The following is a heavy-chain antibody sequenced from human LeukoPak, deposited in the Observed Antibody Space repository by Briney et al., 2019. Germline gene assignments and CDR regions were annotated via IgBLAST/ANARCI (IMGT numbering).Heavy chain of an antibody. CDR3: ARDLGRAGSYYPSPYNWFDP. J-gene: IGHJ5*02. V-gene: IGHV3-23*01. Sequence: GGSLRLSCAASGFTFSSYAMSWVRQAPGKGLEWVSLISGDGGSTYYADSVKGRFTISRDNSKNTLYLQMNSLRAEDTAVYYCARDLGRAGSYYPSPYNWFDPWGQGTLVTVSS. CDR1: GFTFSSYA. CDR2: ISGDGGST. D-gene: IGHD3-10*01.